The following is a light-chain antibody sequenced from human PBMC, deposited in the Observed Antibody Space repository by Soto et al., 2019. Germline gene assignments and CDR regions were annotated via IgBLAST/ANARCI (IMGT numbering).Light chain of an antibody. J-gene: IGKJ2*01. CDR2: DAS. Sequence: EIVLTQSPATLSLSPGERATLSCRASQSVTNSLAWYQQKPGQAPRLLVYDASNRATGIPTRFSGSGSGTDFTLTISNLEPEDFAVYYCQQRSNWPYTFGQGTKLEIK. CDR1: QSVTNS. CDR3: QQRSNWPYT. V-gene: IGKV3-11*01.